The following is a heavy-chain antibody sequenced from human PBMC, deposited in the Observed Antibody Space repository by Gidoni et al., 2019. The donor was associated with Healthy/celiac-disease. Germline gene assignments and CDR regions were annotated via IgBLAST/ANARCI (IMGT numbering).Heavy chain of an antibody. V-gene: IGHV1-69*01. D-gene: IGHD3-3*01. CDR3: ARVWSGYCDGIRGMDD. J-gene: IGHJ6*02. CDR2: IITSFGTA. Sequence: VQLVQSGAEVMKPGSSVKISCKASGVTFSSYAISWVRQAPGQGLEWLGGIITSFGTANEEQKFQGRVTITADEDTSTAYMELRSMRSEDTAVYDCARVWSGYCDGIRGMDDWGQGTTVTVSS. CDR1: GVTFSSYA.